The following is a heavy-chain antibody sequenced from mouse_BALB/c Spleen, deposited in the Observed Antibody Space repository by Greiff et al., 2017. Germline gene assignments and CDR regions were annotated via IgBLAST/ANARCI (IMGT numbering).Heavy chain of an antibody. D-gene: IGHD1-2*01. J-gene: IGHJ4*01. V-gene: IGHV2-6-7*01. CDR1: GFSLTGYG. CDR3: AREATFRCYAMDY. CDR2: IWGDGST. Sequence: VQLVESGPGLVAPSQSLSITCTVSGFSLTGYGVNWVRQPPGKGLEWLGMIWGDGSTDYNSALKSRLSISKDNSKSQVFLKMNSLQTDDTARYYCAREATFRCYAMDYWGQGTSVTVSS.